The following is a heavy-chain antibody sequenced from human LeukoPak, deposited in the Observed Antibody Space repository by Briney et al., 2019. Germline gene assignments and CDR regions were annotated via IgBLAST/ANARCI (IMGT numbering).Heavy chain of an antibody. J-gene: IGHJ6*03. Sequence: GGSLRLSCAASGFTFSSYTMNWVRQAPGKGLEWVSSITSSSSYIYYADSVKGRFTISRDNAKNSLYLQMNSLRAEDTAVYYCARVWYGDYSYMDVWGKGTTVTVSS. D-gene: IGHD4-17*01. CDR3: ARVWYGDYSYMDV. CDR2: ITSSSSYI. CDR1: GFTFSSYT. V-gene: IGHV3-21*01.